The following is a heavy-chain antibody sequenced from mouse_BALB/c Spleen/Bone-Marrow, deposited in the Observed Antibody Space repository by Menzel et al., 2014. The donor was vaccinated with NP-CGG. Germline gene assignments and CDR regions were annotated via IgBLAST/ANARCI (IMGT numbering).Heavy chain of an antibody. D-gene: IGHD1-1*01. CDR2: IDPENGNT. CDR1: GFNIKDYY. V-gene: IGHV14-1*02. Sequence: EVQGVESGAELVRPGALVKLSCKASGFNIKDYYMHWVIQRPEQGLEWIGWIDPENGNTIYDPKFQGKASITADTSSNTAYLQLSSLTSEDTAVYYCARLYGSSFDYWGQGTTLTVSS. CDR3: ARLYGSSFDY. J-gene: IGHJ2*01.